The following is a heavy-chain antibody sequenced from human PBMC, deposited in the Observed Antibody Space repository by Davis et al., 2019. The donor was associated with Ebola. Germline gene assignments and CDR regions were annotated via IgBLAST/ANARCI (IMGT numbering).Heavy chain of an antibody. CDR1: GYTFTSYY. CDR3: ARGAPGTTTQSFDY. D-gene: IGHD1-14*01. V-gene: IGHV1-18*04. J-gene: IGHJ4*02. Sequence: ASVKVSCKASGYTFTSYYMHWVRQAPGQGLEWMGWISAYNGNTNYAQKLQGRVTMTTDTSTSTAYMELSSLRSEDTAVYYCARGAPGTTTQSFDYWGQGTLVTVSS. CDR2: ISAYNGNT.